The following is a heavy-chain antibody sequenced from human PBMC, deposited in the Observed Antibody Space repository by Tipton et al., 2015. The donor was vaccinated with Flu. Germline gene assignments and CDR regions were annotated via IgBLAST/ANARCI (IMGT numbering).Heavy chain of an antibody. D-gene: IGHD1-26*01. V-gene: IGHV3-33*06. CDR3: AKAYSGTYYAGGGAFDI. Sequence: SGFTFSSYGMHWVRQAPGKGLEWVAVIWHDGSNKYHVDSVKGRFTISRDNSKNALYLQMNSLRVEDTAVYYCAKAYSGTYYAGGGAFDIWGRGTMVTVSS. J-gene: IGHJ3*02. CDR2: IWHDGSNK. CDR1: GFTFSSYG.